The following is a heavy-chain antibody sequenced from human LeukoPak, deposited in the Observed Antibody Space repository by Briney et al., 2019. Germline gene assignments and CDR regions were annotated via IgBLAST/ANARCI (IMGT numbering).Heavy chain of an antibody. CDR2: IYCSGST. D-gene: IGHD5-18*01. CDR1: GGSISSGDYY. CDR3: ARDPGVTSFDY. J-gene: IGHJ4*02. Sequence: SETLSLTCTVSGGSISSGDYYWSWIRQPPGKGLEWIGYIYCSGSTYYNPSLKSRVTISVDTSKNQFSLKLSSVTAADTAVYYCARDPGVTSFDYWGQGTLVTVSS. V-gene: IGHV4-30-4*08.